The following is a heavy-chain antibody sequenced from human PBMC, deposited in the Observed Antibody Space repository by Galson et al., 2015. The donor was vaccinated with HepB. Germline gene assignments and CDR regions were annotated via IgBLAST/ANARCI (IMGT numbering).Heavy chain of an antibody. CDR2: IYYSGST. CDR1: GGSISSGGYY. V-gene: IGHV4-31*03. J-gene: IGHJ3*02. D-gene: IGHD3-22*01. Sequence: TLSLTCTVSGGSISSGGYYWSWIRQHPGKGLEWIGYIYYSGSTYYNPSLKSRVTISVDTSKNQFSLKLSSVTAADTAVYYCAVSREAYYDSSGYPGHFDIWGQGTMVTVSS. CDR3: AVSREAYYDSSGYPGHFDI.